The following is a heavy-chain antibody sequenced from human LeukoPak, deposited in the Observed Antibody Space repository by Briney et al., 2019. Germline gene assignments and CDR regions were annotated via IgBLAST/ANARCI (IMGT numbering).Heavy chain of an antibody. CDR1: GGSFSGYY. V-gene: IGHV4-34*01. J-gene: IGHJ4*02. CDR3: ARGWRKYSYGTDFDY. Sequence: PSETLSLTCADYGGSFSGYYWSWIRQPPGKGLEWIGEINHSGSTNYNPSLKSQVTISVDTSENQFSLKLSSVTAADTAVYYCARGWRKYSYGTDFDYWGQGTLVTVSS. CDR2: INHSGST. D-gene: IGHD5-18*01.